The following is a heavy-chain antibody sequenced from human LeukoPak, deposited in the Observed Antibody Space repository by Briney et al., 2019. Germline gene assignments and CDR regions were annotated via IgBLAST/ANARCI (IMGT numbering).Heavy chain of an antibody. D-gene: IGHD4-17*01. CDR2: INEDGSTT. V-gene: IGHV3-74*01. CDR1: GFTFSSNW. CDR3: AKDPNGDYVGAFDM. J-gene: IGHJ3*02. Sequence: GGSLRLSCAASGFTFSSNWMHWVRQAPGKGLVWVSRINEDGSTTNYADSVKGRSTIFRDNSKNTLYLQMNSLRAEDTAVYYCAKDPNGDYVGAFDMWGPGTMVTVSS.